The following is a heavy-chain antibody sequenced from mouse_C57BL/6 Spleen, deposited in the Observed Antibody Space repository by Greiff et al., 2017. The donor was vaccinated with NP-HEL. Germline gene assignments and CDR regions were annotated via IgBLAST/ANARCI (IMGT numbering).Heavy chain of an antibody. J-gene: IGHJ2*01. D-gene: IGHD1-1*01. CDR3: ARLDGSTYFDY. Sequence: QLQQPGAELVKPGASVKLSCKASGYTFTSYWMQWVKQRPGQGLEWIGEIDPSDSYTNYNQKFKGKATLTVDTSSSTAYMQLSSLTSEDSAVYYCARLDGSTYFDYWGQGTTLTVSS. V-gene: IGHV1-50*01. CDR2: IDPSDSYT. CDR1: GYTFTSYW.